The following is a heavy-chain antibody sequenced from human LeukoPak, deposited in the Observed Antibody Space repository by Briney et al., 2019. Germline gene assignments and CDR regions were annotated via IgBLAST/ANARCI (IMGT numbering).Heavy chain of an antibody. CDR2: IYYSGST. CDR1: GGSISSYY. V-gene: IGHV4-59*01. Sequence: PSETLSLTCTVSGGSISSYYWSWIRQPPGKGLEWIGYIYYSGSTNCNPSLKSRVTISVDTSKNQFSLKLSSVTAADTAVYYCARDERGWFDHWGQGTLVTVSS. J-gene: IGHJ5*02. CDR3: ARDERGWFDH. D-gene: IGHD3-10*01.